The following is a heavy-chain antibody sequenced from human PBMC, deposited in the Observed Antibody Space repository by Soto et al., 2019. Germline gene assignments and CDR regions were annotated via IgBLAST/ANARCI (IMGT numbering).Heavy chain of an antibody. CDR1: GFTFGSHG. CDR2: IWYDGGKE. Sequence: QVQLVESGGGVVQPGRSLTLSCAASGFTFGSHGMHWVRQAPGKGLEWVADIWYDGGKENYADSVEGRFIISRDNSKNTLYLQMNSLRAEDTAVYYCARARSDYDFWSGYYSLDYWGQGTLVTVSS. CDR3: ARARSDYDFWSGYYSLDY. V-gene: IGHV3-33*01. J-gene: IGHJ4*02. D-gene: IGHD3-3*01.